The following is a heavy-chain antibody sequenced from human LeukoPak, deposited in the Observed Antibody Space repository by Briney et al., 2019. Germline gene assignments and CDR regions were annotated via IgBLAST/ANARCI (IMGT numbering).Heavy chain of an antibody. CDR1: GFTFSSYW. J-gene: IGHJ4*02. CDR3: ARLLHYCRGVSCYVDY. CDR2: IKSDGSST. D-gene: IGHD2-15*01. V-gene: IGHV3-74*01. Sequence: PGGSLRLSCAGSGFTFSSYWMHWVRQAPGKGLVWVSRIKSDGSSTSYADSVKGRFTIARDNAKNTLYLQMNSLRPEDTAVYYCARLLHYCRGVSCYVDYWGQGTLVTVSS.